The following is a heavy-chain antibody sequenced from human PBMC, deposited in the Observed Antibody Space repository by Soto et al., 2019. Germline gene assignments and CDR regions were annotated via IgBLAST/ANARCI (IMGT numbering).Heavy chain of an antibody. CDR1: GGSISSSSYY. J-gene: IGHJ6*02. V-gene: IGHV4-39*01. CDR2: IYYSGST. CDR3: ARQGRYDYYYGMDV. Sequence: PSETLSLTCTVSGGSISSSSYYWGWIRQPPGKGLEWIGSIYYSGSTYYNPSLKSRVTISVDTSKNQFSLKLSSVTAADTAVYYCARQGRYDYYYGMDVWGQGTTVTVYS. D-gene: IGHD3-16*01.